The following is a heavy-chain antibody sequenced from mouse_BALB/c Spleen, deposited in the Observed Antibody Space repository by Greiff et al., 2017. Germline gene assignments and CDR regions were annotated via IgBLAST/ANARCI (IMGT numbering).Heavy chain of an antibody. D-gene: IGHD1-1*01. J-gene: IGHJ4*01. CDR3: ARRHYYGSSSGYAMDY. CDR2: ISDGGSYT. V-gene: IGHV5-4*02. CDR1: GFTFSDYY. Sequence: EVQVVESGGGLVKPGGSLKLSCAASGFTFSDYYMYWVRQTPEKRLEWVATISDGGSYTYYPDSVKGRFTISRDNAKNNLYLQMSSLKSEDTAMYYCARRHYYGSSSGYAMDYWGQGTSVTVSS.